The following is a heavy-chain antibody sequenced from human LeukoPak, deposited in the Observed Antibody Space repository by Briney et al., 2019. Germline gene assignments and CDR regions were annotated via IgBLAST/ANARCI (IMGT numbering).Heavy chain of an antibody. V-gene: IGHV3-23*01. Sequence: PGGSLRLSCAASGFTFSTSMSWVRQAPGKGLEWVAGITGNGGNTYYADSVKGRCTISRDNAKNSLYLQMNSLRAEDTAVYYCARGRFHLDSSIYSSFYHWGHGTLVTVSS. D-gene: IGHD3-22*01. CDR2: ITGNGGNT. CDR3: ARGRFHLDSSIYSSFYH. CDR1: GFTFSTS. J-gene: IGHJ4*01.